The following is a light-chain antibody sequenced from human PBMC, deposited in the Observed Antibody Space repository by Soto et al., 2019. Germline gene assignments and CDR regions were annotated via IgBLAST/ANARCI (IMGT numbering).Light chain of an antibody. Sequence: LKHSAGALSLSPGERATLSCRASQSFSSTYLAWYQQKPGQAPRLLIYGASSRATGIPDRFSGSGSGTDFTLTISRLEPEDFAVYYCQQYGSSGTFGQGTKVDI. CDR2: GAS. J-gene: IGKJ1*01. CDR3: QQYGSSGT. V-gene: IGKV3-20*01. CDR1: QSFSSTY.